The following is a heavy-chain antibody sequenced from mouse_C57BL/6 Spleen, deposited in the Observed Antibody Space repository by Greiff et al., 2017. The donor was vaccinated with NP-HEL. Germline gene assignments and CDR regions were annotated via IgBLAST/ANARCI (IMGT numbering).Heavy chain of an antibody. CDR2: INYDGSST. D-gene: IGHD4-1*01. V-gene: IGHV5-16*01. J-gene: IGHJ2*01. CDR3: ARVGLRNYYCDY. CDR1: GFTFSDYY. Sequence: EVQLVESEGGLVQPGSSMKLSCTASGFTFSDYYMAWVRQVPEKGLEWVANINYDGSSTYYLDSLKSRFIITRDNAKNLLYLQMSILKSEDTATYYCARVGLRNYYCDYWGQGTTLTVSS.